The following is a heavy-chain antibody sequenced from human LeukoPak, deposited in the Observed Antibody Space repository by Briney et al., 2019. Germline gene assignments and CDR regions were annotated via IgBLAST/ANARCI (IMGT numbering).Heavy chain of an antibody. V-gene: IGHV4-31*03. J-gene: IGHJ4*02. CDR2: IYYSGST. CDR3: ARDTSYYDFWSGYYHPLYYFDY. Sequence: PSQTLSLTCTVSGGSISSGGYYWSWIRQHPGKGLEWIGYIYYSGSTYYNPSLKSRVTMSVDTSKNQFSLKLSSVTAADTAVYYCARDTSYYDFWSGYYHPLYYFDYWGQGTLVTVSS. CDR1: GGSISSGGYY. D-gene: IGHD3-3*01.